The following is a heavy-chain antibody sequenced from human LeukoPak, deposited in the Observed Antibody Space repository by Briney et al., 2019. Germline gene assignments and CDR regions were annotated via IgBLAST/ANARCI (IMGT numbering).Heavy chain of an antibody. D-gene: IGHD3-10*01. Sequence: SETLSLTCAVYGGSFSGYYWSWIRQPPGKGLEWIGEINHSGSTNYNPSLKSRVTISVDTSKNQFSLKLSSVTAADTAVYYCARESFGDAFDIWGQGTMVTVSS. CDR2: INHSGST. CDR1: GGSFSGYY. V-gene: IGHV4-34*01. CDR3: ARESFGDAFDI. J-gene: IGHJ3*02.